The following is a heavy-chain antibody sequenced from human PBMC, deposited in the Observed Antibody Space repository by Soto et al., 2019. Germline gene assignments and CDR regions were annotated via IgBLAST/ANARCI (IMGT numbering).Heavy chain of an antibody. V-gene: IGHV1-8*01. CDR1: GYTFTSYD. Sequence: QVQLVQSGAEVKKPGASVKVSCKASGYTFTSYDINSVRQATGQGLEWMGWRNPNSGNTGYAQKFQGRVTMTRNTSISTAYMELSSLRSEDTALYYCAGGLSGIQLWSTFDYWGQGTLVTVSS. J-gene: IGHJ4*02. CDR3: AGGLSGIQLWSTFDY. D-gene: IGHD5-18*01. CDR2: RNPNSGNT.